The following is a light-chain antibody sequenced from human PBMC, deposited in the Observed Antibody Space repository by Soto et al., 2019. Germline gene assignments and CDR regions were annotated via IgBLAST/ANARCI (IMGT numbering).Light chain of an antibody. CDR2: GAS. Sequence: EIVLTQSPGTLSLSPGERATLSCRASQSISGSYLAWYQQKPGQAPRLLIYGASSRATGIPDRFSGSWSGTDFSLTISSLEPEDFAVYYCQQYGSSPEAFGQGTKVEIK. J-gene: IGKJ1*01. CDR3: QQYGSSPEA. CDR1: QSISGSY. V-gene: IGKV3-20*01.